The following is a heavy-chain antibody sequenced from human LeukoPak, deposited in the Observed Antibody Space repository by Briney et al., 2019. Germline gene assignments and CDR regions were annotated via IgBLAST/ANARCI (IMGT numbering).Heavy chain of an antibody. V-gene: IGHV3-15*01. J-gene: IGHJ4*02. CDR2: IKSKTDGGTT. CDR3: TTEVSVIVGGTKVGPY. D-gene: IGHD1-26*01. Sequence: GGPLRLSCAASRFTFSNAWMSWVRQAPGKGLEWVGRIKSKTDGGTTDYAAPVKGRFTISRDDSKNTLYLQMNSLKTEDTAVYYCTTEVSVIVGGTKVGPYWGQGTLVTVSS. CDR1: RFTFSNAW.